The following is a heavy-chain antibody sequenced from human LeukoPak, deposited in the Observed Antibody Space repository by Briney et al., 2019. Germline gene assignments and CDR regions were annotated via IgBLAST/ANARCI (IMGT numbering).Heavy chain of an antibody. CDR1: GGTISSSSYY. CDR2: IYYGGTT. Sequence: SETLSLTCTVSGGTISSSSYYWGWIRQAPGKGLEWIGCIYYGGTTYYNPSLRSRVIISIDRSKNQFSLNLNSVTAADTAVYYCARDWSYFHSSGYAVPDFDYWGQGTLVTVSS. V-gene: IGHV4-39*07. CDR3: ARDWSYFHSSGYAVPDFDY. D-gene: IGHD3-22*01. J-gene: IGHJ4*02.